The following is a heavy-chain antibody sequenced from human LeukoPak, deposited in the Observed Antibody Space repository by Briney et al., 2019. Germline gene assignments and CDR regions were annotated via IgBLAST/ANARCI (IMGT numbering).Heavy chain of an antibody. J-gene: IGHJ1*01. Sequence: GGSLRLSCAASGFTFSSYAMSWVRQAPGKGLEWVSAISGSGGSTYYADSVKGRFTISRDNSKNTLYLQMNSLRAEDTAVYYCAKDYSSSWYPLGYFQHWGQGTLVTVSS. CDR2: ISGSGGST. D-gene: IGHD6-13*01. CDR3: AKDYSSSWYPLGYFQH. V-gene: IGHV3-23*01. CDR1: GFTFSSYA.